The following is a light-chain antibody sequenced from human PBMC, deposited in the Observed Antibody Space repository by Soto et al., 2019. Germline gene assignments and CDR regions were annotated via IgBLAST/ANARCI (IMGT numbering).Light chain of an antibody. CDR2: DVS. V-gene: IGLV2-14*01. Sequence: QSALTXPASVSGSPGQSITISCTGTSSDVGGYNYVSWYQQHPGKAPKLMIYDVSNRPSGVSNRFSGSKPGNTASLSISGLQAEDEADYYCSSYTSSSTRVFGTGTKVTVL. CDR3: SSYTSSSTRV. CDR1: SSDVGGYNY. J-gene: IGLJ1*01.